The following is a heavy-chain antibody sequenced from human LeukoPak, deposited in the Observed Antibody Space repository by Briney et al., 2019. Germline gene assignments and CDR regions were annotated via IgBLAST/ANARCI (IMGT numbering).Heavy chain of an antibody. CDR3: ARVFEQIGSSYSYYYYMDV. CDR1: GFTFSSYN. J-gene: IGHJ6*03. Sequence: PGGSLRLSCAASGFTFSSYNMNWVRQAPGKGLEWVSAVSSSGRYIYYADSVKGRFTISRDNAKNSLYLQMNSLRAEDTAVYYCARVFEQIGSSYSYYYYMDVWGKGTTVTVSS. CDR2: VSSSGRYI. V-gene: IGHV3-21*01. D-gene: IGHD2-15*01.